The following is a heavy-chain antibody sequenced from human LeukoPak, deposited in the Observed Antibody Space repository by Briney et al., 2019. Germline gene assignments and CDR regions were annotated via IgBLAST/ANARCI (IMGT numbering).Heavy chain of an antibody. CDR3: ARVYSTSWYPFDY. D-gene: IGHD6-13*01. CDR1: GFTFSSYG. V-gene: IGHV3-21*01. Sequence: PGGSLRLSCAASGFTFSSYGMHWVRQAPGKGLEWVSSISTSSSHIYYADAVKGRFTISRDNAKNSLFLQMNSLRAEDTAIYYCARVYSTSWYPFDYWGQGTLVTVSS. CDR2: ISTSSSHI. J-gene: IGHJ4*02.